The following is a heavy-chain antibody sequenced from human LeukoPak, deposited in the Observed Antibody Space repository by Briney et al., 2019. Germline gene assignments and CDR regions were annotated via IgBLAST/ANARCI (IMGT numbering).Heavy chain of an antibody. J-gene: IGHJ4*02. V-gene: IGHV3-53*01. CDR1: GVAVNSYF. D-gene: IGHD2-15*01. CDR2: ISSEGFT. Sequence: GGSLRHSCAVAGVAVNSYFMGWVRQAPGKGLEWVSLISSEGFTYYADSVKGRFTISRDNSKNTLYLQMNSLRAEDTALYYCARGRGGDWGRGALVTVSS. CDR3: ARGRGGD.